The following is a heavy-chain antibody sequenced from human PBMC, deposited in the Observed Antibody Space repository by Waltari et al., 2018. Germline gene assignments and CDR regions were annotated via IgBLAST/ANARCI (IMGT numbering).Heavy chain of an antibody. V-gene: IGHV4-30-4*08. CDR3: ARADYYYDKNWFDP. J-gene: IGHJ5*02. CDR2: VYYSGST. CDR1: GVSIRRGDDH. Sequence: QVQLQESGPGLVKPSQTLSLPCTFSGVSIRRGDDHWNWLRQPPGKGLEWIGYVYYSGSTYYNPSLKSRLTISVDTSKNQFYLHLNSVTAADTAVYYCARADYYYDKNWFDPWGQGTPVTVSS. D-gene: IGHD3-22*01.